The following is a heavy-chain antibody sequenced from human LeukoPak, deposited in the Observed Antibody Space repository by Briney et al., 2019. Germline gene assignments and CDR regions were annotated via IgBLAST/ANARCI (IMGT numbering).Heavy chain of an antibody. CDR2: ISGGGGST. CDR1: GFTFSSYG. CDR3: AKAPGITMIVVVSYY. J-gene: IGHJ4*02. D-gene: IGHD3-22*01. Sequence: GGTLRLSCAASGFTFSSYGMSWVRQAPGKGLEWVSAISGGGGSTNYADSVKGRFTISRDNSKNTLYLQMNSLRAEDTAVYYCAKAPGITMIVVVSYYWGQGTLVTVSS. V-gene: IGHV3-23*01.